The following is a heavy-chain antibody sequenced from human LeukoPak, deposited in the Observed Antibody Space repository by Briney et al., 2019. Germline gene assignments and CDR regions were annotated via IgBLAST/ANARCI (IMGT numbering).Heavy chain of an antibody. D-gene: IGHD6-13*01. CDR3: ARSRSIAAAGPFNY. CDR2: IYHSGST. Sequence: SETLSLTCTVSGYSISSGYYWGWIRQPPEKGLEWIGSIYHSGSTYYNPSLKSRVTISVDTSKNQFSLKLSSVTAADTAVYYCARSRSIAAAGPFNYWGQGTLVTVSS. J-gene: IGHJ4*02. V-gene: IGHV4-38-2*02. CDR1: GYSISSGYY.